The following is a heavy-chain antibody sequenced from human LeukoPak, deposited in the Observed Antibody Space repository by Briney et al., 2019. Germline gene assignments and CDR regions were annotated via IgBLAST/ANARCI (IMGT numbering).Heavy chain of an antibody. CDR3: ARVGSDYGDHAGRLGWFDP. CDR2: ISYSGST. D-gene: IGHD4-17*01. J-gene: IGHJ5*02. Sequence: SETLSLTCTVSGGSLSSGDYYWSWIRQPPGKGLKWIGYISYSGSTYYNPSLKSRVTMSVDTSKSQFSLNLSSMTAADTAVYYCARVGSDYGDHAGRLGWFDPWGQGTLVTVSS. V-gene: IGHV4-30-4*01. CDR1: GGSLSSGDYY.